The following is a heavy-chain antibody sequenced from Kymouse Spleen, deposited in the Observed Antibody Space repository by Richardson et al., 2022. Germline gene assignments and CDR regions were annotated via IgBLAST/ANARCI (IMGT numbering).Heavy chain of an antibody. Sequence: EVQLVESGGGLVQPGGSLRLSCAASGFTFSSYDMHWVRQATGKGLEWVSAIGTAGDTYYPGSVKGRFTISRENAKNSLYLQMNSLRAGDTAVYYCARDDGGATFDYWGQGTLVTVSS. CDR2: IGTAGDT. V-gene: IGHV3-13*01. CDR3: ARDDGGATFDY. J-gene: IGHJ4*02. D-gene: IGHD1-26*01. CDR1: GFTFSSYD.